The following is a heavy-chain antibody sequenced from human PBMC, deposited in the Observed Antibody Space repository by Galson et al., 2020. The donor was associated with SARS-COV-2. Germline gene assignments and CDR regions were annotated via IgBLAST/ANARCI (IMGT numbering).Heavy chain of an antibody. CDR3: ARGSRGDTRLTLRAFDI. CDR1: GGSFSGYY. J-gene: IGHJ3*02. V-gene: IGHV4-34*01. D-gene: IGHD5-18*01. CDR2: INHSGST. Sequence: SETLSLTCAVYGGSFSGYYWSWIRQPPGKGLEWIGEINHSGSTNYNPSLKSRVTISVDTSKNQFSLKLSSVTAADTAVYYCARGSRGDTRLTLRAFDIWGQGTMVTVSS.